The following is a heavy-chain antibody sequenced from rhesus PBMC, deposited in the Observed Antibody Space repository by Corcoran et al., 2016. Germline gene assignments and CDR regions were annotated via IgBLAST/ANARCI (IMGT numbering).Heavy chain of an antibody. CDR2: FDPEDGEA. D-gene: IGHD6-31*01. CDR3: ATGGAAGNRVAGDAFDF. V-gene: IGHV1-111*02. J-gene: IGHJ3*01. Sequence: EVQLVQSGAEVKKPGASVKISCKASGYTFTDYYLHWVRQAPGNVLEWMGRFDPEDGEAKPGQKFQDRVTITAYTSTDTAYMELSSLRSEDTAVYYCATGGAAGNRVAGDAFDFWGQGLRVTVSS. CDR1: GYTFTDYY.